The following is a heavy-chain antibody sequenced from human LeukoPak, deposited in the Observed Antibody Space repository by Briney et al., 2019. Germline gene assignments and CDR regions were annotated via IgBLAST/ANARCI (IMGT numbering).Heavy chain of an antibody. CDR3: TRLGDGYNGDY. Sequence: GGSLRRSCAASGFTFSGSAMHWVHQASGDGLEWVGRIRSKANSYATAYAASVKGRFTISRDDSKNTAYLQMNSLKTEDTAVYYCTRLGDGYNGDYCGQGTLVTVSS. CDR2: IRSKANSYAT. J-gene: IGHJ4*02. CDR1: GFTFSGSA. V-gene: IGHV3-73*01. D-gene: IGHD5-24*01.